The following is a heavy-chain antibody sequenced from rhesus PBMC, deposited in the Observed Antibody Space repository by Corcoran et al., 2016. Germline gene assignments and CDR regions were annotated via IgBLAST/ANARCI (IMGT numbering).Heavy chain of an antibody. CDR2: ITYSGST. V-gene: IGHV4-122*02. CDR1: GYSISGYY. D-gene: IGHD1-26*01. CDR3: ARGHNWNYGAFDF. Sequence: QVQLQESGPGLVKPSETLSLTCAVSGYSISGYYWSWIRQSPGKGLEWIGYITYSGSTSYNPSLKSRVTISKDTSKNQFSLKLSSVTAADTAVYYCARGHNWNYGAFDFWGQGLRVTVSS. J-gene: IGHJ3*01.